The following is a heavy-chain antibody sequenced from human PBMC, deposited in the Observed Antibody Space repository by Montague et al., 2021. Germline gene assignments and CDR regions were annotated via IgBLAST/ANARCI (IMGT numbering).Heavy chain of an antibody. CDR2: SRNKANSYTT. Sequence: SPRLSCAASGFSFSDYYVDWVRQAPGKGLEWVCRSRNKANSYTTDYAASVKGRFTISRDESKNSLYLQMNSLKTDDTAVYYCATEGKLPGPDFDHWGQGTLVTVSS. CDR1: GFSFSDYY. V-gene: IGHV3-72*01. D-gene: IGHD1-7*01. CDR3: ATEGKLPGPDFDH. J-gene: IGHJ4*02.